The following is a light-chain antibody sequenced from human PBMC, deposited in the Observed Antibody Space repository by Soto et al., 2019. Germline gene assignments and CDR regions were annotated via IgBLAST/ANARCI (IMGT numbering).Light chain of an antibody. CDR2: EVN. CDR1: SSDVGGYKY. V-gene: IGLV2-14*01. J-gene: IGLJ1*01. CDR3: SSYTPSSTLV. Sequence: QSALTQPASVSGSPGQSITISCTGTSSDVGGYKYVSWYQHHPGKAPKLIIYEVNNRPSGVSHRFSGSKSGNTASLTISGLQAEDEADYYCSSYTPSSTLVFGTGTKVTVL.